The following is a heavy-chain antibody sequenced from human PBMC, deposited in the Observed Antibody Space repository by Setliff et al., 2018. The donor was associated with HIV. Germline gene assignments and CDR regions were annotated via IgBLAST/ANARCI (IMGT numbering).Heavy chain of an antibody. J-gene: IGHJ3*02. D-gene: IGHD6-19*01. CDR2: VNRDGSST. CDR1: GFTFDRFW. V-gene: IGHV3-74*01. Sequence: PGGSLRLSCAASGFTFDRFWMHWVRQAPGKGLVWVSRVNRDGSSTTYADSVKDRFTISRDNAENSLYLQMNSLRAEDTAVYNWARVGGYSSGWYGIDAFDIWGQGTMVTVSS. CDR3: ARVGGYSSGWYGIDAFDI.